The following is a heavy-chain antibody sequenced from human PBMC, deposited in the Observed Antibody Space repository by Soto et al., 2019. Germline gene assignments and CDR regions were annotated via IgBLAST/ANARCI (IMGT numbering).Heavy chain of an antibody. CDR2: ISAYNGNT. CDR3: AVHRRDDYGGNSAGPDI. V-gene: IGHV1-18*01. D-gene: IGHD4-17*01. Sequence: ASVKVSCKASGYTFTSYGISWVRQAPGQGLEWMGWISAYNGNTNYAQKLQGRVTMTTDTSTSTAYMELRSLRSDDTAVYYCAVHRRDDYGGNSAGPDIWGKGTMVTVSS. J-gene: IGHJ3*02. CDR1: GYTFTSYG.